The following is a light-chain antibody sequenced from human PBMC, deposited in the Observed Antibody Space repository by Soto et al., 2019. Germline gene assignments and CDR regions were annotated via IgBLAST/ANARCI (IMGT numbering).Light chain of an antibody. V-gene: IGLV2-14*03. CDR1: STDVGGYNY. J-gene: IGLJ2*01. CDR3: NSYTSSSTLVL. Sequence: QSALTQPASVSGSPGQSITISCTGTSTDVGGYNYVSWYQHHPGKAPKLIIFDVSDRPSGVYNRFSGSKSGNTASLTISGLQAEDEADYYCNSYTSSSTLVLFGGGTKLTVL. CDR2: DVS.